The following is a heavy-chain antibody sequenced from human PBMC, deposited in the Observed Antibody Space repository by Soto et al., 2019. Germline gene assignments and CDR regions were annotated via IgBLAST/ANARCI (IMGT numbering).Heavy chain of an antibody. CDR2: IDHSGSA. J-gene: IGHJ4*02. D-gene: IGHD7-27*01. Sequence: QVQLQESGPGLVKPSQTLSLPCTVSAGSIRSGDYYWTWIRQPPGKGLEWIGYIDHSGSAYYNPSLKRRATISIDTSNNPFSLKMTSVTAADTAVYYCAGELGTFYFDHWGQGTLVTVSS. CDR1: AGSIRSGDYY. V-gene: IGHV4-30-4*01. CDR3: AGELGTFYFDH.